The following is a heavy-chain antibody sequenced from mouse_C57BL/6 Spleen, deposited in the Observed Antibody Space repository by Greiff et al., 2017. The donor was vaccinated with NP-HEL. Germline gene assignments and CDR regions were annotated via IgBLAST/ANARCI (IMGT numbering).Heavy chain of an antibody. D-gene: IGHD2-2*01. Sequence: EVQGVESGGGLVQPGGSLKLSCAASGFTFSDYYMYWVRQTPEKRLEWVAYISNGGGSTYYPDTVKGRFTISRDNAKNTLYLQMSRLKSEDTAMYYCARHTDGDDDYYAMDYWGQGTSVTVSS. V-gene: IGHV5-12*01. CDR1: GFTFSDYY. CDR3: ARHTDGDDDYYAMDY. J-gene: IGHJ4*01. CDR2: ISNGGGST.